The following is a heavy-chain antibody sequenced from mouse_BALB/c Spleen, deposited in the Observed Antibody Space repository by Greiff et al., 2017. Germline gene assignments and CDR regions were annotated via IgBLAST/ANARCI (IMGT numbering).Heavy chain of an antibody. D-gene: IGHD2-1*01. V-gene: IGHV1-7*01. Sequence: QVQLKQSGAELAKPGASVKMSCKASGYTFTSYWMHWVKQRPGQGLEWIGYINPSTGYTEYNQKFKDKATLTADKSSSTAYMQLSSLTSEDSAVYYCARDYGNSYYYAMDYWGQGTSVTVSS. CDR2: INPSTGYT. CDR3: ARDYGNSYYYAMDY. J-gene: IGHJ4*01. CDR1: GYTFTSYW.